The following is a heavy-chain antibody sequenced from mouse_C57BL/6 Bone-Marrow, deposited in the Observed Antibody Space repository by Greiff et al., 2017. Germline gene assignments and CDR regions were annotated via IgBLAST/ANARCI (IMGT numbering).Heavy chain of an antibody. D-gene: IGHD2-3*01. CDR1: GYTFTSYW. Sequence: QVQLQQPGAELVKPGASVKLSCKASGYTFTSYWMQWVKQRPGQGLEWIGEIDPSDSYTNYNQKFKGKATLTVDTSSSTAYMQLSGLTSEDSAVYYCARIYDGYQYYFDYWGQGTTLTVSS. CDR3: ARIYDGYQYYFDY. V-gene: IGHV1-50*01. J-gene: IGHJ2*01. CDR2: IDPSDSYT.